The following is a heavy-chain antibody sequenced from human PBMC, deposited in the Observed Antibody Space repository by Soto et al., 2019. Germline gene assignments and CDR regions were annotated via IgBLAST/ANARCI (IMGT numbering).Heavy chain of an antibody. Sequence: GGSLRLSCAASGFVVTDYYMSWVRQAPGKGLEWVAVISYDASDKYYADSVRGRFAISRDNSKNTMYLQMNSLRAEDTAVYYCAKDSTHCSGGSCYHFDYWGQGTLVTVYS. J-gene: IGHJ4*02. CDR2: ISYDASDK. V-gene: IGHV3-30*18. CDR1: GFVVTDYY. CDR3: AKDSTHCSGGSCYHFDY. D-gene: IGHD2-15*01.